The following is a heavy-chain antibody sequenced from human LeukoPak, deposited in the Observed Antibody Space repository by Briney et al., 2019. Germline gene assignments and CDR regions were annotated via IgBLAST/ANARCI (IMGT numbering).Heavy chain of an antibody. CDR1: GFTFEDYY. CDR2: ISRNSTTI. Sequence: GGSLRLSCAASGFTFEDYYIRWVRRAPGKGLEWVSGISRNSTTIDYMDSVKGRFTISRDSAKKSLYLQMNSLRPEDTALYYCAKVRSAFRFGDIGLDFWGQGTLVTVSS. V-gene: IGHV3-9*01. CDR3: AKVRSAFRFGDIGLDF. D-gene: IGHD3-10*01. J-gene: IGHJ4*02.